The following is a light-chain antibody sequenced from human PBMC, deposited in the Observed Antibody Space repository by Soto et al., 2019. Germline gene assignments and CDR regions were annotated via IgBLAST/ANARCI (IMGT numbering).Light chain of an antibody. Sequence: QSALTQPASVSGSPGQSITIPCTGSSRDVGNYNIVSWYQHHPGKAPKLIIYDATQRPSGVSSRFSGSKSGNTASLTISGLQAEDEAEYYCCSYTDGSSLVFGGGTKVTVL. CDR2: DAT. CDR1: SRDVGNYNI. CDR3: CSYTDGSSLV. J-gene: IGLJ3*02. V-gene: IGLV2-23*01.